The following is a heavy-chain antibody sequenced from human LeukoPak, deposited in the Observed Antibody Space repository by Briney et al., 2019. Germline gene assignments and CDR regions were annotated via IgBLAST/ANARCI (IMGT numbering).Heavy chain of an antibody. Sequence: KPSETLSLTCTVSGGSISSYYWSWIRQPPGKGLEWIGYIYNSGNSNYNPSLKSRVTISLDTPRNQFTLKLTSVTAADTAIYYCARRVAVRPRYNFDYWGQGTLVTVS. CDR3: ARRVAVRPRYNFDY. CDR1: GGSISSYY. V-gene: IGHV4-59*08. CDR2: IYNSGNS. D-gene: IGHD6-6*01. J-gene: IGHJ4*02.